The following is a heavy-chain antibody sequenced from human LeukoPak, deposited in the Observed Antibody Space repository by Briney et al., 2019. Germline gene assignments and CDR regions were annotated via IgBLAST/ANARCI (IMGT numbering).Heavy chain of an antibody. D-gene: IGHD3-22*01. CDR1: GGSISSYD. J-gene: IGHJ4*02. CDR2: TYTSGST. CDR3: ARVGGTYYYDSSGLVDY. V-gene: IGHV4-4*07. Sequence: SETLSLTCTVSGGSISSYDWSWIRQPAGKGLEWIGRTYTSGSTNYNPSLKSRVTMSVDMSKNQFSLKLSSMIAADTAVYYCARVGGTYYYDSSGLVDYWGQGTLVTVSS.